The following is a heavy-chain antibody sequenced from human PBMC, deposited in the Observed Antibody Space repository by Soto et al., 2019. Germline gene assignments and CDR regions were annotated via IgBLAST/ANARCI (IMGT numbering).Heavy chain of an antibody. J-gene: IGHJ6*02. CDR2: VYYAGAP. D-gene: IGHD3-16*01. Sequence: QVQLQESGPGLVRPSETLSLTCTVSGDAMSSNYWSWIRQPPGKGLEWIGYVYYAGAPSYNPSLKSRVTISVDTSKNQFSLKLSSVTAADTAVYYCARAMCDWGTYYYYYGMDVWGQGTTVTVSS. V-gene: IGHV4-59*01. CDR1: GDAMSSNY. CDR3: ARAMCDWGTYYYYYGMDV.